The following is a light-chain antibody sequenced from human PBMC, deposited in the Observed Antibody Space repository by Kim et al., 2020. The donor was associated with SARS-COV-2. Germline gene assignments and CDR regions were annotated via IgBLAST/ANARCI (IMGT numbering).Light chain of an antibody. J-gene: IGLJ3*02. Sequence: RQTATLTCTGNKDNVGFLGTAWLQQHQGHPPKLISYRNLSRPSGISERLSASRSGISASLTITGLQPEDEADYYCSAWDRSLHAWVFGRGTQLTVL. V-gene: IGLV10-54*01. CDR3: SAWDRSLHAWV. CDR2: RNL. CDR1: KDNVGFLG.